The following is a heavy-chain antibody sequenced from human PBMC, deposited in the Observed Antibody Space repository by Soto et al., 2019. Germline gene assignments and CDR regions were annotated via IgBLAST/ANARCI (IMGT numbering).Heavy chain of an antibody. CDR2: INPSGGHT. CDR1: GNTFTNYY. Sequence: QVQLMQSGAEVKKPGASVKVSCKASGNTFTNYYIHWVRQAPGQGLEWMGTINPSGGHTTYAQKFLGRVTMTRDTSTSTLYMELTSLRSKDTAVYYCARGGHVVVVTAAFDYWGQGTLVTVSS. J-gene: IGHJ4*02. CDR3: ARGGHVVVVTAAFDY. D-gene: IGHD2-21*02. V-gene: IGHV1-46*01.